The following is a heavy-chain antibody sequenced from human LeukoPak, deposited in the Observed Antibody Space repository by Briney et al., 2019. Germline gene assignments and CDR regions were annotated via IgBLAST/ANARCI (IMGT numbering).Heavy chain of an antibody. J-gene: IGHJ1*01. CDR2: ISGSGGST. D-gene: IGHD3-10*01. CDR1: GFTVSSNY. Sequence: GGSLRLSCAASGFTVSSNYMSWVRQAPGKGLEWVSAISGSGGSTYYADSVKGRFTISRDNSKNTLYLQMNSLRAEDTAVYYCAKDSVYYYGSGRGGYFQHWGQGTLVTVSS. V-gene: IGHV3-23*01. CDR3: AKDSVYYYGSGRGGYFQH.